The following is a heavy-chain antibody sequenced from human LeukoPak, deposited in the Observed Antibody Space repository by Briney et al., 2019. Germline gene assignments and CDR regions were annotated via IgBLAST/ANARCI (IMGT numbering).Heavy chain of an antibody. CDR3: ARDERVGASYVPPNDAFDI. Sequence: SETLSLTCAVYGGSFSGYYWSWIRQPPGKGLEWIGEINHSGSTNYNPSLKSRVTISVDKSKNQFSLKLSSVTAADTAVYYCARDERVGASYVPPNDAFDIWGQGTMVTVSS. CDR1: GGSFSGYY. D-gene: IGHD1-26*01. J-gene: IGHJ3*02. V-gene: IGHV4-34*01. CDR2: INHSGST.